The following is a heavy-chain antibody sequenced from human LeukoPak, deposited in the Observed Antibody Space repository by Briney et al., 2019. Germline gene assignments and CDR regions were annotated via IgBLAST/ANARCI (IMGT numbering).Heavy chain of an antibody. V-gene: IGHV4-34*01. J-gene: IGHJ4*02. CDR3: ARQIPATANHYFDY. Sequence: PSETLSLTCAVYGGSFSGYYWSWIRQPPGKGLEWIGEINHSGSTNYNPSLKSRVTISVDTSKNRFSLKLSSVTAADTAVYYCARQIPATANHYFDYWGQGTLVTVSS. CDR1: GGSFSGYY. D-gene: IGHD2-15*01. CDR2: INHSGST.